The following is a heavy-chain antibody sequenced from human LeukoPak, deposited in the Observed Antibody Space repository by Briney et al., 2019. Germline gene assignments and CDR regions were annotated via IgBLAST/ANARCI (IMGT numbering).Heavy chain of an antibody. CDR3: AKALGDYGSLYYFDY. CDR1: GFTFSSYA. V-gene: IGHV3-23*01. CDR2: ISGSGGST. J-gene: IGHJ4*02. Sequence: PGGSLRLSCAASGFTFSSYAMSWVRQAPGKGLEWVSAISGSGGSTYYADSVKGRFTISRDSSKNTLYLQMNSLRAEDTAVYYCAKALGDYGSLYYFDYWGQGTLVTVSS. D-gene: IGHD4-17*01.